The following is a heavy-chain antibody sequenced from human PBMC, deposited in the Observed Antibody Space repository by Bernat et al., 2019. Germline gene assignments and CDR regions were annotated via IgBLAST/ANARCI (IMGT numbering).Heavy chain of an antibody. D-gene: IGHD3-3*01. CDR3: ARAPTYYDFWSGYNTFFDY. CDR2: ISYDGSNK. J-gene: IGHJ4*02. V-gene: IGHV3-30*03. Sequence: QVQLVESGGGVVQPGRSLRLSCAASGFTFSSYGMHWVRQAPGKGLEWVAVISYDGSNKYYADSVKGRFTISRDNSKNTLYLQMNSLRAEDTAVYYCARAPTYYDFWSGYNTFFDYWGQGTLVTVSS. CDR1: GFTFSSYG.